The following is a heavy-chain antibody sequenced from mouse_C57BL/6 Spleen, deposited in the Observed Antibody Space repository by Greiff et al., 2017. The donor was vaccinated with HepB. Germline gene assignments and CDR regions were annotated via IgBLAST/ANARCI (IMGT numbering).Heavy chain of an antibody. CDR2: IYPGDGDT. V-gene: IGHV1-80*01. CDR3: ASPVFITTVVATDYFDY. CDR1: GYAFSSYW. D-gene: IGHD1-1*01. J-gene: IGHJ2*01. Sequence: VQLQQSGAELVKPGASVKISCRASGYAFSSYWMNWVKQRPGKGLEWIGQIYPGDGDTNYNGKFKGKATLTADKSSSTAYMQLSSLTSADSAVYFCASPVFITTVVATDYFDYWGQGTTLTVSS.